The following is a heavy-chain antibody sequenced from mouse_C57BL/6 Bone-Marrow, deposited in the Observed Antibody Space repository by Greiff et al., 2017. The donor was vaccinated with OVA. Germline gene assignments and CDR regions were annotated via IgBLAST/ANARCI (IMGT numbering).Heavy chain of an antibody. J-gene: IGHJ1*03. V-gene: IGHV6-6*01. Sequence: EVQVVESGGGLVQPGGSMKLSCAASGFTFSDAWMDWVRQSPEKGLEWVAEIRNKANNHATYYAESVKGRFTISRDDSKSSVYLQMNSLRAEDTGIYYCTPSFTTVVPLHWYFDVWGTGTTVTVSS. CDR1: GFTFSDAW. CDR3: TPSFTTVVPLHWYFDV. D-gene: IGHD1-1*01. CDR2: IRNKANNHAT.